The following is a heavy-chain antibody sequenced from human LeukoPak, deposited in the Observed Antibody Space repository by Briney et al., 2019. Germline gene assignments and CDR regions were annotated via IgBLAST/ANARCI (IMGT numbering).Heavy chain of an antibody. CDR1: GFTFSSYA. CDR3: ARDFGTPVDTAMEQDY. D-gene: IGHD5-18*01. J-gene: IGHJ4*02. CDR2: ISYDGSNK. V-gene: IGHV3-30-3*01. Sequence: GGSLRLSCAASGFTFSSYAMHWVRQAPGKGLEWVAVISYDGSNKYCADSVKGRFTISRDNSKNTLYLQMNSLRAGDTAAYYCARDFGTPVDTAMEQDYWGQGTLVTVSS.